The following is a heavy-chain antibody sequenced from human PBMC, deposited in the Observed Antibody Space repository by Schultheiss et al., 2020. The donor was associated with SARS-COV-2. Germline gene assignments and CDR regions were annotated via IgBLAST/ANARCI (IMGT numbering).Heavy chain of an antibody. CDR3: TTAPGYSSGWYLVTNYYYYGMDV. CDR2: IKSKTDGGTT. Sequence: GGSLRLSCAASGFTFSNAWMSWVRQAPGKGLEWVGRIKSKTDGGTTDYAAPVKGRFTISRDDSKNTLYLQMNSLKTEDTAVYYCTTAPGYSSGWYLVTNYYYYGMDVWGQGTTVTVSS. V-gene: IGHV3-15*01. J-gene: IGHJ6*02. CDR1: GFTFSNAW. D-gene: IGHD6-19*01.